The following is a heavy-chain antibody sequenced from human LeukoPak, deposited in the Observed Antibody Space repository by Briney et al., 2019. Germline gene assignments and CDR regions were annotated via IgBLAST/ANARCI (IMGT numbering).Heavy chain of an antibody. D-gene: IGHD3-10*01. CDR2: IYTGGTT. V-gene: IGHV3-53*01. Sequence: GGSLRLSCAASGFTVSTNYMSWVRQPAGKGLEWLSVIYTGGTTFYADSVKGRFTISRDNSKNTLYLQMNSLGADDTAVYYCTKLKGWYGEGYCDHWGQGTLVTVSS. J-gene: IGHJ4*02. CDR3: TKLKGWYGEGYCDH. CDR1: GFTVSTNY.